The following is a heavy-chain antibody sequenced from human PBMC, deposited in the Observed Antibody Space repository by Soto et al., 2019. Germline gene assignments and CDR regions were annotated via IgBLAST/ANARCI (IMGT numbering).Heavy chain of an antibody. V-gene: IGHV3-74*01. D-gene: IGHD2-15*01. J-gene: IGHJ6*03. CDR1: GFTFSNYW. CDR3: ARGDCVGGTCYSLAGSFYYYMDV. Sequence: EVQLVESGGGLVQPGGSLRLSCVASGFTFSNYWMYWVRQAPGEGLXXXXRXNSDGSVSSYADSVKGRLTISRDNVKNTLYLQMDSLRAEDTAVYYCARGDCVGGTCYSLAGSFYYYMDVWGKGTTVTVFS. CDR2: XNSDGSVS.